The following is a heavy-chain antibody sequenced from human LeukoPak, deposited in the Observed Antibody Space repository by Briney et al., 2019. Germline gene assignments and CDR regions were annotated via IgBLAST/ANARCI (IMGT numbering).Heavy chain of an antibody. J-gene: IGHJ5*02. CDR1: GFTFSNYA. D-gene: IGHD6-13*01. CDR2: ISGSGGNT. V-gene: IGHV3-23*01. CDR3: AKDRRIAAVGPRRTINSWFDP. Sequence: GGSLRLSCAASGFTFSNYAMSWVRQAPGKGLEWVSSISGSGGNTYYADSVKGRFTISRDNSKNTLYLQMNSLRAEDTAIYYCAKDRRIAAVGPRRTINSWFDPWGQGALVTVSS.